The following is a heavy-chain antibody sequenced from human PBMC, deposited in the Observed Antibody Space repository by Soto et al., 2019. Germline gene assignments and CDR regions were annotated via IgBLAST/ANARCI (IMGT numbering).Heavy chain of an antibody. CDR2: VCYHGTT. V-gene: IGHV4-39*01. J-gene: IGHJ4*02. CDR1: GDSIDTSSYC. CDR3: ARQGEHSSSYLFDS. D-gene: IGHD6-6*01. Sequence: PSETLSLTCTVSGDSIDTSSYCWGWIRQPPGKGLEWIGSVCYHGTTYYNPSLKSRLTISVDTSKRQFSLKLSSVTAADTAVFYCARQGEHSSSYLFDSWGQGTLVTVSS.